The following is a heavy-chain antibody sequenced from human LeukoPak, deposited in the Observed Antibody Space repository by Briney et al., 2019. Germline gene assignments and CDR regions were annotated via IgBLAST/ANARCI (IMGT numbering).Heavy chain of an antibody. CDR2: INPNSGGT. CDR1: GYTFTGYY. Sequence: ASVRVSCKASGYTFTGYYMHWGRQAPGQGLEWMGWINPNSGGTNYAQKFQGRVTMTRDTSISTAYMELSRLRSDDTAVYYCAMGDYYYYGMDVWGQGTTVTVSS. V-gene: IGHV1-2*02. J-gene: IGHJ6*02. CDR3: AMGDYYYYGMDV. D-gene: IGHD3-16*01.